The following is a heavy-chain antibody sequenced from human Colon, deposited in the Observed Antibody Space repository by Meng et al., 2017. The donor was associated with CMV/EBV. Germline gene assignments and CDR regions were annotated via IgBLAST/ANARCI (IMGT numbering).Heavy chain of an antibody. V-gene: IGHV4-59*01. CDR1: GGSISSYY. D-gene: IGHD6-13*01. CDR3: ARERTGSSTWTDYYYYAMDV. J-gene: IGHJ6*02. Sequence: SETLCLTCTVSGGSISSYYWSWIRQSPEKGLEWLGHMYYTGSTNYNPALKSRVTISVDTSKNQFSLRLRSVTAADTAVYYCARERTGSSTWTDYYYYAMDVWGQGTTVTVSS. CDR2: MYYTGST.